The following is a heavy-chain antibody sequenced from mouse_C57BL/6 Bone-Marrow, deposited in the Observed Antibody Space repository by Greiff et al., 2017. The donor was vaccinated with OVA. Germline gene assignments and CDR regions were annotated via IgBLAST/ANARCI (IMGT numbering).Heavy chain of an antibody. CDR3: TRDLDLEGFAY. CDR1: GFTFSSYA. D-gene: IGHD2-10*02. Sequence: DVHLVESGEGLVKPGGSLKLSCAASGFTFSSYAMSWVRQTPEKRLEWVAYISSGGDYIYYADTVKGRFTISRDNARNTLYLQMSSLKSEDTAMYYCTRDLDLEGFAYWGQGTLVTVSA. V-gene: IGHV5-9-1*02. J-gene: IGHJ3*01. CDR2: ISSGGDYI.